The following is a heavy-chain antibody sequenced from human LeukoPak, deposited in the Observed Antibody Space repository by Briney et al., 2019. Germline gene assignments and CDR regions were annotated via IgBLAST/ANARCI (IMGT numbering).Heavy chain of an antibody. Sequence: GGSLRLSCAASGFTFSSYSMNWVRQAPGKGLEWVSSISSSSSYIHHADSVKGRFTISRDNAKNSLYLQMNSLRAEDTAVYYCATARVITMVRGVIEDYWGQGTLVTVSS. J-gene: IGHJ4*02. CDR1: GFTFSSYS. CDR3: ATARVITMVRGVIEDY. D-gene: IGHD3-10*01. V-gene: IGHV3-21*01. CDR2: ISSSSSYI.